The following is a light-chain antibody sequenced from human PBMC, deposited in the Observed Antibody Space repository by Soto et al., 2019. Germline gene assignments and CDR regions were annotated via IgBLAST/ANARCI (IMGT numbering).Light chain of an antibody. J-gene: IGLJ1*01. Sequence: QSALTQPPSASGSPGQSVTISCTGTSSDVGGYKYVSWYQQHPDKAPKLMIFEVNKRPSGVPDRFSGSKSGNTASLTVSGLQAEDEADYYCSSYAGINNLGVFGTGTKVIVL. CDR2: EVN. V-gene: IGLV2-8*01. CDR3: SSYAGINNLGV. CDR1: SSDVGGYKY.